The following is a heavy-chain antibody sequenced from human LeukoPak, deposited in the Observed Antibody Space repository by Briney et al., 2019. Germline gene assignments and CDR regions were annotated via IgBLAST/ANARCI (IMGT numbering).Heavy chain of an antibody. Sequence: ASVKVSCKASGYTFTYRYLHWVRQAPGQALEWMGWITPFNGNSNYAQKFQDRVTITRDRSMSTAYMELSSLRSEDTAMYYCATAPADWFDPWGQGTLVTVSS. CDR2: ITPFNGNS. CDR1: GYTFTYRY. J-gene: IGHJ5*02. CDR3: ATAPADWFDP. V-gene: IGHV1-45*02.